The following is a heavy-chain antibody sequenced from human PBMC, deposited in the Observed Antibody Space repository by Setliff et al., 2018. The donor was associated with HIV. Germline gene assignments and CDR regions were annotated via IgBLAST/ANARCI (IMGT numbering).Heavy chain of an antibody. J-gene: IGHJ6*03. Sequence: LSLTCAVYGESLSDYYWSWIRQPPGKGLEWIGYIYYYSGSTYYNPSLKSRVTISVDTSKNQFSLKLSSVTAADTAVYYCARLPHHYYYYYMDVWGKGTTVTVSS. CDR3: ARLPHHYYYYYMDV. CDR1: GESLSDYY. CDR2: IYYYSGST. V-gene: IGHV4-34*01.